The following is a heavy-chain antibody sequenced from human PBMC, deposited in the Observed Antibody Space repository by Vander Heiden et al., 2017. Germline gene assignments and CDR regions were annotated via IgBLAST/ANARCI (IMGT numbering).Heavy chain of an antibody. V-gene: IGHV4-4*07. CDR1: GGSMSGYY. Sequence: VQLQESGPGLVRPSETLSLCCSVYGGSMSGYYWVWIRQPAGKGLEWIGRIFASGETRYNPSLKSRVTMSVDRPKKQFSLELNSVTAADTGVYFCARAREYGDYCDYWGQGTLVAVSS. CDR3: ARAREYGDYCDY. J-gene: IGHJ4*02. CDR2: IFASGET. D-gene: IGHD2-8*01.